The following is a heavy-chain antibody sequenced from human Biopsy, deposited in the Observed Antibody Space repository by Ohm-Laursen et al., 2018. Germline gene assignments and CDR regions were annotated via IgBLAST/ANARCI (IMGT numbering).Heavy chain of an antibody. D-gene: IGHD5-12*01. Sequence: GTLSLTCTVSGGSISNNNYYWGWIRQPPGKGLEWIGSIFYRGSTHYKPSLKSRVNISVDTSKNQFSLKLSSVTAADTAVYYCARLGSGDYFPTFFDFWGQGALVTVSS. V-gene: IGHV4-39*07. CDR2: IFYRGST. CDR3: ARLGSGDYFPTFFDF. J-gene: IGHJ4*02. CDR1: GGSISNNNYY.